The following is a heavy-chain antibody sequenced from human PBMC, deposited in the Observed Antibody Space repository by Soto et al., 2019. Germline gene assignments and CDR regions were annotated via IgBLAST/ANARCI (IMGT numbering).Heavy chain of an antibody. D-gene: IGHD6-19*01. Sequence: QLQLQESGPGLVKPSETLSLICTVSGGSISSSTYFWGWIRQPPGKGLEWIGTIYYSGSTYYNPSLKSRVTISVDTSKNQFSLKLSSVTAADTAVYYCANQKQWLVRDYYYGMDVWGQGATVTVSS. V-gene: IGHV4-39*01. J-gene: IGHJ6*02. CDR1: GGSISSSTYF. CDR2: IYYSGST. CDR3: ANQKQWLVRDYYYGMDV.